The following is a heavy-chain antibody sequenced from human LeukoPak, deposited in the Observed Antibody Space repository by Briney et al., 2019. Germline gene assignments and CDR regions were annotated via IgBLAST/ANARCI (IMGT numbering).Heavy chain of an antibody. CDR2: IYHSGST. Sequence: KPSETLSLTCAVSGYSISSGYYWGWIRQPPGKGLEWIGSIYHSGSTYYTPSLKSRVTISVDTSKNQFSLKLSSVTAADTAVYYCATPPSDCSSTSCYAFDIWGQGTMVTVSS. D-gene: IGHD2-2*01. V-gene: IGHV4-38-2*01. CDR1: GYSISSGYY. CDR3: ATPPSDCSSTSCYAFDI. J-gene: IGHJ3*02.